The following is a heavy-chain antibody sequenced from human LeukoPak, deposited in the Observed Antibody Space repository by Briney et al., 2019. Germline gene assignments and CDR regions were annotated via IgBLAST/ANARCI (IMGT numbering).Heavy chain of an antibody. CDR1: GGSLSSYF. Sequence: SGALSLTRIVSGGSLSSYFWSWLRQPLGKGLEWIGYIYYSGSTNYNPSIKSRVSISVDTSKNQISLKLSSVTAADTAVYYCARHFSCSSTSCYAPPSYWGQGTLVTVSS. CDR3: ARHFSCSSTSCYAPPSY. CDR2: IYYSGST. D-gene: IGHD2-2*01. J-gene: IGHJ4*02. V-gene: IGHV4-59*08.